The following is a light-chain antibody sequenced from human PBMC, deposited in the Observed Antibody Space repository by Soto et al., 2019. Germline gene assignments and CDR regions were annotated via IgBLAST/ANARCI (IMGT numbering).Light chain of an antibody. Sequence: QSALTQPASVSGSPGQSITISCTGTSSDVGGYNYVSWYQHHPGKAPKLMIYDVSNRPSGFSNRFSGSKSGNTASLIISGLQAEDEADYYCSSYTSSSTLSTYVFGTVTKLTVL. V-gene: IGLV2-14*03. J-gene: IGLJ1*01. CDR3: SSYTSSSTLSTYV. CDR2: DVS. CDR1: SSDVGGYNY.